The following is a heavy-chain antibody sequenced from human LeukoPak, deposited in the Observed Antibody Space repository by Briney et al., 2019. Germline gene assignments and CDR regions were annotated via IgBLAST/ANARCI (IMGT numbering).Heavy chain of an antibody. CDR2: IYYSGST. CDR1: GGSISSSSYY. Sequence: SETLSLTCTVSGGSISSSSYYWSWIRQPPGKGLEWIGYIYYSGSTNYNPSLKSRVTISVDTSKNQFSLKLSSVTAADTAMYYCARHSYGSGTYLRFDYWGQGTLVTVSS. V-gene: IGHV4-61*05. J-gene: IGHJ4*02. D-gene: IGHD3-10*01. CDR3: ARHSYGSGTYLRFDY.